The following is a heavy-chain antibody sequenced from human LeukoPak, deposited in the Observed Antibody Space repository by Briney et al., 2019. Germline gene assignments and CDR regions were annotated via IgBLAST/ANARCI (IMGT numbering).Heavy chain of an antibody. J-gene: IGHJ4*02. CDR1: GFTVSSYA. CDR2: ISGSGGST. D-gene: IGHD2-2*01. V-gene: IGHV3-23*01. CDR3: AKGACSSTSCYLEFDY. Sequence: GGSLRLCCAASGFTVSSYAMSWVRQAPGKGLEWVSAISGSGGSTYYADSVKGRFTTSRDNSKNTLYLQMNSLRAEDTAVYYCAKGACSSTSCYLEFDYWGQGTLVTVSS.